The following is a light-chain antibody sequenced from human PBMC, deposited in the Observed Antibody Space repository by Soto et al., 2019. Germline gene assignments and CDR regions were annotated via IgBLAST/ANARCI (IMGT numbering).Light chain of an antibody. J-gene: IGLJ1*01. CDR2: HVS. CDR1: SSDIGGYNY. V-gene: IGLV2-11*01. Sequence: QSVLTQPRSVSGSPGQSVAISCTGTSSDIGGYNYVSWYQQHPGRAPKLVIYHVSKRPSGVPDRLSGSKSGNTASLTISGLQAEDEADYYCSSFAGGPYVFGTGTKVTVL. CDR3: SSFAGGPYV.